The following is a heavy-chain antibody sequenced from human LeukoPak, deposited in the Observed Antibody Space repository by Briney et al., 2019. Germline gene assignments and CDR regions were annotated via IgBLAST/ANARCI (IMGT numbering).Heavy chain of an antibody. V-gene: IGHV3-7*03. D-gene: IGHD3-9*01. J-gene: IGHJ4*02. Sequence: GGSLRLSCAASGFTFSNYWMTWVRQAPGKGLECVADIKQDGSEKYYVDSVKGRFTISRDNAENSLYLQMNSLRVEDTAIYYCARWMTGFGYWGQGTVVTVSS. CDR1: GFTFSNYW. CDR3: ARWMTGFGY. CDR2: IKQDGSEK.